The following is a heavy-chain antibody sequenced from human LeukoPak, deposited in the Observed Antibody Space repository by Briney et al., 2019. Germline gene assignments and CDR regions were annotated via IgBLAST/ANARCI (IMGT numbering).Heavy chain of an antibody. Sequence: PSETLSLTCTVSGGSISSYYWSWIRQPPGKGREWSGYIYNSGSTNYNPSLKSRVTISVATSKNQFSLKLSSVTAADTAVYYCARAARFVGCYDYWGQGTLVTVSS. D-gene: IGHD3-16*01. J-gene: IGHJ4*02. V-gene: IGHV4-59*01. CDR3: ARAARFVGCYDY. CDR1: GGSISSYY. CDR2: IYNSGST.